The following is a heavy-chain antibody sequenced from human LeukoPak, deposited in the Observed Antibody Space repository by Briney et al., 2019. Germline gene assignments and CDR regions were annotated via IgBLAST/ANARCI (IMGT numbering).Heavy chain of an antibody. Sequence: GGSLRLSCAASGFTFSSYAMSWVRQTPGKGLESVSAISGSGGSTYYADSVKGRFTISRDNSKNTLYLQMNSLRAEDTAVYYCAKDPAIAVAGYFDYWGQGTLVTVSS. CDR2: ISGSGGST. CDR3: AKDPAIAVAGYFDY. CDR1: GFTFSSYA. D-gene: IGHD6-19*01. V-gene: IGHV3-23*01. J-gene: IGHJ4*02.